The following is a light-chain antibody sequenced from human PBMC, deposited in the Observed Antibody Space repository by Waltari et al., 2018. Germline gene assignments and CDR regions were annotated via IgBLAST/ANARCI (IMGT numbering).Light chain of an antibody. CDR2: EVN. J-gene: IGLJ2*01. CDR1: NSYVGHYNL. V-gene: IGLV2-23*02. Sequence: QSALTQPASVSGSPGQSITISCTGSNSYVGHYNLVSWYQQHPGKAPKLFLYEVNQRPSGVSSRFSGSKSGITASRTISWLQAEDEADSYCCSYAGSTTWLFGGGTRLTVL. CDR3: CSYAGSTTWL.